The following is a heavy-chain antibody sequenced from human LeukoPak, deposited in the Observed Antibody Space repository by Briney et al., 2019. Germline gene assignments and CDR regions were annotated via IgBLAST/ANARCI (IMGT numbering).Heavy chain of an antibody. Sequence: ASVKVSCKASGYTFTGYYMHWVRQAPGQGLEWMGRINPSGGSTSYAQKFQGRVTMTRDTSTSTVYMELSSLRSEDTAVYYCARDPPSNYGSGSYYPSYYFDYWGQGTLVTVSS. D-gene: IGHD3-10*01. CDR1: GYTFTGYY. CDR3: ARDPPSNYGSGSYYPSYYFDY. V-gene: IGHV1-46*01. J-gene: IGHJ4*02. CDR2: INPSGGST.